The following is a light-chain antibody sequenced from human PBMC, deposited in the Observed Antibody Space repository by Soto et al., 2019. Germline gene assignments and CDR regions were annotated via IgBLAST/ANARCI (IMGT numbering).Light chain of an antibody. CDR2: EVR. CDR1: SSDVGYYNY. J-gene: IGLJ2*01. CDR3: RSYTRSSAVL. Sequence: QPVLTQPASVSGSPGQSITISCTGTSSDVGYYNYVSWYQQHPGKAPKDLIYEVRNRPSGASSRFSGSKSGNTAFLTISGLQPEDEADYYCRSYTRSSAVLFGGGTKVTVL. V-gene: IGLV2-14*01.